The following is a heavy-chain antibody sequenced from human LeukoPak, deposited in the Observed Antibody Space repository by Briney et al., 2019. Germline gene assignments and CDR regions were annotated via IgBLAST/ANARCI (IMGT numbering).Heavy chain of an antibody. D-gene: IGHD3-22*01. J-gene: IGHJ4*02. V-gene: IGHV4-39*01. CDR1: GGSISSSSYY. CDR2: IYYSGST. CDR3: ARYYYDSSGYLLFDY. Sequence: SETLSLTCTVSGGSISSSSYYWGWIRQPPGTGLEWFGSIYYSGSTYYNPSLKSRVTISVDTSKNQFSLKLSSVTAADTALYYGARYYYDSSGYLLFDYWGQGTLVTVSS.